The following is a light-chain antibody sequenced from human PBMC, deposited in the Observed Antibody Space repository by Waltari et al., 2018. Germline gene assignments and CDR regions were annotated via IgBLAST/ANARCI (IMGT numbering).Light chain of an antibody. V-gene: IGLV1-40*01. J-gene: IGLJ2*01. CDR3: QSYDNSFVI. Sequence: QSVLTQPPPVSGAPGQRVTISCTGSNSNIGAGYYVHWYQQLPGTAPKLLIYSDNSRPSGVPDRFSGSKSGTSASLAITGLQAEDEADYYCQSYDNSFVIFGGGTKLTVL. CDR2: SDN. CDR1: NSNIGAGYY.